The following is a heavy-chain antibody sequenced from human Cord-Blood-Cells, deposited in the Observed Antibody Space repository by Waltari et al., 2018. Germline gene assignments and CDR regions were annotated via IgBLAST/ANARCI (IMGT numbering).Heavy chain of an antibody. CDR1: GGSFSGYY. CDR2: IKLSGST. V-gene: IGHV4-34*01. D-gene: IGHD6-13*01. Sequence: QVQLQQWGAGLLKPSETLSLTCAVYGGSFSGYYWSWTRQPPGKGLEWIGEIKLSGSTNYNPSLKSRVTISVDTSKNQFSLKLSSVTAADTAVYYCARGPSSSFDYWGQGTLVTVSS. CDR3: ARGPSSSFDY. J-gene: IGHJ4*02.